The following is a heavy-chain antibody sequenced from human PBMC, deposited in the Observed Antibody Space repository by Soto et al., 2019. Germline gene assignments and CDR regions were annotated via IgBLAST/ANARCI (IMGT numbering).Heavy chain of an antibody. Sequence: GGSLRLSCAASGFTFSSYGMHWVRQAPGKGLEWVAVIWYDGSNKYYADSVKGRFTISRDNSKNTLYLQMNSLRAEDTAVYYCANRNYYAKSGYTFPYFDFWGQGSLVTVSS. CDR3: ANRNYYAKSGYTFPYFDF. V-gene: IGHV3-33*06. D-gene: IGHD3-22*01. J-gene: IGHJ5*01. CDR1: GFTFSSYG. CDR2: IWYDGSNK.